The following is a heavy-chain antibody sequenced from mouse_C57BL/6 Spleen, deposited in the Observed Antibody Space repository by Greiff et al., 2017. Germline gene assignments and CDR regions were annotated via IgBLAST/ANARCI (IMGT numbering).Heavy chain of an antibody. V-gene: IGHV1-82*01. CDR3: ARVCVGSVG. D-gene: IGHD3-2*02. J-gene: IGHJ1*03. CDR1: GYAFSSSW. CDR2: IYPADGDT. Sequence: VQLLQPGPELVKPGASVKLSCKASGYAFSSSWMQWVKQRPGQGLEWIGRIYPADGDTNYNGKFKGKATLTVGKSSSTAYMQLSSLTSEDSAVYFCARVCVGSVGWGKGTTVTVSS.